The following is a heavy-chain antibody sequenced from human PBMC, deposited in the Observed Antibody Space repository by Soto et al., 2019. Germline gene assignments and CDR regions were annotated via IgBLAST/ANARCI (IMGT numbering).Heavy chain of an antibody. Sequence: QVQLVQSGAEVRKPGSSVKVSCKASADTFSSQAISWVRQAPGQGLEWMGGIITFFKATNYAQKFQGRVTITADDSTSTAYMDLYSLRSEDTAVYYCARDVSLNYYDGTFSYYAMDVWGQGTTVTVSS. J-gene: IGHJ6*02. CDR2: IITFFKAT. CDR3: ARDVSLNYYDGTFSYYAMDV. V-gene: IGHV1-69*01. CDR1: ADTFSSQA. D-gene: IGHD3-16*01.